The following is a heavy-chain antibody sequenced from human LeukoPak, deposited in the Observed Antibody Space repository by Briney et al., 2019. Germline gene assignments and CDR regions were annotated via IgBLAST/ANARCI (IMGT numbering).Heavy chain of an antibody. J-gene: IGHJ4*02. Sequence: SETLSLTCTVSGGSISSYYWSWIRQPPGKGLEWIGEINHSGSTNYNPSLKSRVTISVDTSKNQFSLKLSSVTAADTAVYYCARGRPDARITIFGVVIIKRPLFFDYWGQGTLVTVSS. CDR3: ARGRPDARITIFGVVIIKRPLFFDY. V-gene: IGHV4-34*01. CDR1: GGSISSYY. D-gene: IGHD3-3*01. CDR2: INHSGST.